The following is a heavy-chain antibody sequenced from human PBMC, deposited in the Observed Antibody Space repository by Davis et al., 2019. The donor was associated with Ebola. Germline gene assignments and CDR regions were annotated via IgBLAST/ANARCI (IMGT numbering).Heavy chain of an antibody. Sequence: SETLSLTCTVSGGSISSGGYYWSWIRQHPGKGLEWIGYIYYSGSTYYNPSLKSRVTISVDTSKNQFSLKLSSVTAADTAVYYCARELLKDDSFFYYYYGMDVWGKGTTVTVSS. V-gene: IGHV4-31*03. J-gene: IGHJ6*04. D-gene: IGHD3-22*01. CDR1: GGSISSGGYY. CDR3: ARELLKDDSFFYYYYGMDV. CDR2: IYYSGST.